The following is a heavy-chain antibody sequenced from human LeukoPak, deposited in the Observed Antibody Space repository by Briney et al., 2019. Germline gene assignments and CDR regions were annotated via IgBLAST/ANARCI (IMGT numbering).Heavy chain of an antibody. J-gene: IGHJ4*02. CDR3: ARSFFGAAAGIDY. CDR2: INPNSGGT. V-gene: IGHV1-2*02. D-gene: IGHD6-13*01. CDR1: GYTFTSYY. Sequence: ASVKVSCKASGYTFTSYYMHWVRQAPGQGLEWMGWINPNSGGTNYAQKFQGRVTMTRDTSISTAYMELSRLRSDDTAVYYCARSFFGAAAGIDYWGQGTLVTVSS.